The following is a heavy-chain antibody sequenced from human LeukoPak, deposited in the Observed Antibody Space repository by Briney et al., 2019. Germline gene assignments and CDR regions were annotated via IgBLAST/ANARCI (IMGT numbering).Heavy chain of an antibody. V-gene: IGHV1-18*01. CDR1: GGTLSSYA. J-gene: IGHJ4*02. CDR2: ISAYNGNT. Sequence: ASVKVSCKASGGTLSSYAISWVRQAPGQGLEWMGWISAYNGNTNYAQKLQGRVTMTTDTSTSTAYMELRSLRSDDTAVYYCARAPPWGYYDSSGYSAPFDYWGQGTLVTVSS. D-gene: IGHD3-22*01. CDR3: ARAPPWGYYDSSGYSAPFDY.